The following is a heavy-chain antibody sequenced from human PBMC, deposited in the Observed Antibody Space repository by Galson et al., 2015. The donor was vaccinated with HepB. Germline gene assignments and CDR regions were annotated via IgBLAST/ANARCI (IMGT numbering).Heavy chain of an antibody. CDR3: ARLGTTSTLDH. CDR2: INPNSGVT. D-gene: IGHD1-7*01. Sequence: SVKVSCKASGYTFTGYFMHWVRQAPGQGLEWMGLINPNSGVTNYAKKFQGRVTMTSNTSTSTGYMEMSRLRSDDTAVYYCARLGTTSTLDHGGQGTLVTVAA. V-gene: IGHV1-2*02. CDR1: GYTFTGYF. J-gene: IGHJ4*02.